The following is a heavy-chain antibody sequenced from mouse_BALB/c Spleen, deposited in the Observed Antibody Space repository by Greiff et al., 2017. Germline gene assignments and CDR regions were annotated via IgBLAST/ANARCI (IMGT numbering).Heavy chain of an antibody. CDR3: ARDLTGKAWFAY. D-gene: IGHD4-1*01. J-gene: IGHJ3*01. Sequence: QVQLKESGAELVRPGTSVKVSCKASGYAFTNYLIEWVKQRPGQGLEWIGVINPGSGGTNYNEKFKGKATLTADTSSSTAYMQLSSLTSEDSAVYFCARDLTGKAWFAYWGQGTLVTVSA. CDR1: GYAFTNYL. V-gene: IGHV1-54*01. CDR2: INPGSGGT.